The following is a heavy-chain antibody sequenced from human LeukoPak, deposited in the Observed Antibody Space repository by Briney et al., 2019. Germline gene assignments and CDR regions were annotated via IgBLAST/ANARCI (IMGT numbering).Heavy chain of an antibody. Sequence: GRSLRLSCAASGFTFSSYGMHWVRQAPGKGLEWVAVIWYGGSNKYYADSVKGRFTISRDNSKNTLYLQMNSLRAEDTAVYYCAALPAPDIWGQGTMVTVSS. J-gene: IGHJ3*02. CDR3: AALPAPDI. CDR1: GFTFSSYG. D-gene: IGHD2-2*01. V-gene: IGHV3-33*08. CDR2: IWYGGSNK.